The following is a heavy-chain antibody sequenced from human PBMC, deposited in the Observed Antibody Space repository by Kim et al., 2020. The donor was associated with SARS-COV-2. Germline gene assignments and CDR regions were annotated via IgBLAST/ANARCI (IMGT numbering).Heavy chain of an antibody. CDR2: IKQDGSEK. CDR3: ARVGIDITMVRGAHFGDAFDI. Sequence: GGSLRLSCAASGFTFSSYWMSWVRQAPGKGLEWVANIKQDGSEKYYVDSVKGRFTISRDNAKNSLYLQMNSLRAEDTAVYYCARVGIDITMVRGAHFGDAFDIWGQGTMVTVSS. J-gene: IGHJ3*02. V-gene: IGHV3-7*03. D-gene: IGHD3-10*01. CDR1: GFTFSSYW.